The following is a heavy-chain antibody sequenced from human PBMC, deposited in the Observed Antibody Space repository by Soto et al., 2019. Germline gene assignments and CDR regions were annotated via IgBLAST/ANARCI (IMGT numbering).Heavy chain of an antibody. Sequence: QITLKESGPTLVKPTQTLTLTCTFSGFSLSTSGVGVGWIRQPPGKALEWLALIYWDDDKRYSPSLKSRLTXIKDTSKNHVVLTMTSMDPVDTATYFCAHRIGALEYWGQGTLVTVSS. CDR2: IYWDDDK. J-gene: IGHJ4*02. V-gene: IGHV2-5*02. CDR3: AHRIGALEY. D-gene: IGHD3-16*01. CDR1: GFSLSTSGVG.